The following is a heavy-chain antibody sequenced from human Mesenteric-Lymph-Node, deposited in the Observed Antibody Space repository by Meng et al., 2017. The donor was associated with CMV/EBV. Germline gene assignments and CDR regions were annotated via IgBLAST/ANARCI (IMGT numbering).Heavy chain of an antibody. CDR3: ARSYYDSSGYYSGFDY. V-gene: IGHV4-61*01. Sequence: SETLSLTCTVSGGSVSSGTYYWSWIRQPPGKGLEWIGYVYRSGSTNHNPSLKSRVTISVDTSKNQFSLKLSSVTAADTAVYYCARSYYDSSGYYSGFDYWGQGTLVTVSS. D-gene: IGHD3-22*01. CDR2: VYRSGST. J-gene: IGHJ4*02. CDR1: GGSVSSGTYY.